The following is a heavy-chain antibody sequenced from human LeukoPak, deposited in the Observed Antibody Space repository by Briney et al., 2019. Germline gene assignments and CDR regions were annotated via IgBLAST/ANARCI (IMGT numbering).Heavy chain of an antibody. CDR3: ARVWFGYFFQ. J-gene: IGHJ4*02. Sequence: QTGGSLRLFCVASGFDISYNYVGWVRQAPGKGLEWVSVIHTGGTPHYADSVKGRFTISKDNSNNTVFLQMNSVRVEDTAVYYCARVWFGYFFQWGQGALVTVSS. D-gene: IGHD3-10*01. CDR2: IHTGGTP. V-gene: IGHV3-53*01. CDR1: GFDISYNY.